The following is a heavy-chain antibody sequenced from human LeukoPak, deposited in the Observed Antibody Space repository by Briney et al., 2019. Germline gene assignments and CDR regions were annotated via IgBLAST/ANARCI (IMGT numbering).Heavy chain of an antibody. CDR1: GGSFSGYY. D-gene: IGHD4-17*01. CDR3: ARAFYAEWFDP. Sequence: SETLSLTCAVYGGSFSGYYWSWIRQPAGKGLEWIGRIYTSGSTNYNPSLKSRVTISVDTSKNQFSLKLSSVTAADTAVYYCARAFYAEWFDPWGQGTLVTVSS. V-gene: IGHV4-59*10. J-gene: IGHJ5*02. CDR2: IYTSGST.